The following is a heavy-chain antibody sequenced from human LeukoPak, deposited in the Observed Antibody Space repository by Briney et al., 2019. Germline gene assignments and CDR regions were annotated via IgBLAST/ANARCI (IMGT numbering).Heavy chain of an antibody. J-gene: IGHJ4*02. CDR2: IYYSGNT. D-gene: IGHD6-13*01. CDR1: GGSINTYY. V-gene: IGHV4-59*12. CDR3: ARGGASSKPFDY. Sequence: PSETLSLTCTVSGGSINTYYWSWIRQPPGKGLEWIGYIYYSGNTNYNPSLKSRVTMSVDTSKNQFSLKLSSVTAADTAVYYCARGGASSKPFDYWGQGTVVTVSS.